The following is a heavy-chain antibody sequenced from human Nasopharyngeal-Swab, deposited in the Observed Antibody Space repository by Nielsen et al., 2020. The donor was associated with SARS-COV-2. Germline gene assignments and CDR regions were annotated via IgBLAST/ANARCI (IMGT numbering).Heavy chain of an antibody. CDR2: IYYSGST. CDR1: GGSISSSSYY. J-gene: IGHJ5*02. Sequence: SETLSPTCTVSGGSISSSSYYWGWIRQPPGKGLERIGSIYYSGSTYYNPSLKSRVTISVDTSKNQFSLKLSSVTAADTAVYYCARHERRWLQLRISWFDPWGQGTLVTVSS. V-gene: IGHV4-39*01. CDR3: ARHERRWLQLRISWFDP. D-gene: IGHD5-24*01.